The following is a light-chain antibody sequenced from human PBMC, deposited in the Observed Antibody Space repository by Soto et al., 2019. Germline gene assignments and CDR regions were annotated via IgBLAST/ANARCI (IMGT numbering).Light chain of an antibody. V-gene: IGLV2-14*01. CDR3: ISYTSSSSSYV. CDR1: SSDVGGYNY. J-gene: IGLJ1*01. CDR2: EVS. Sequence: QSALTQPASVSGSPGQSITISCTGTSSDVGGYNYVSWYQQHPGKAPKLMIYEVSNRPSGVSNRFSGSKSGNTASLTISGLQAEDEADYYCISYTSSSSSYVFGTGTKVTVL.